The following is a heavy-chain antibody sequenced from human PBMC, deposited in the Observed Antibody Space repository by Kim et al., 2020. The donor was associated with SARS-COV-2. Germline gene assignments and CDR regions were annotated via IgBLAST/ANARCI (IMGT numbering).Heavy chain of an antibody. CDR2: IYHSGST. CDR3: ARDRDCSSTSCYGTDHSWYFDL. J-gene: IGHJ2*01. D-gene: IGHD2-2*01. V-gene: IGHV4-4*02. CDR1: GGSISSSNC. Sequence: SETLSLTCAVSGGSISSSNCWSWVRQPPGKGLEWIGEIYHSGSTNYNPSLKSRVTISVDKSKNQFSLKLSSVTAADTAVYYCARDRDCSSTSCYGTDHSWYFDLWGRGTLVTVSS.